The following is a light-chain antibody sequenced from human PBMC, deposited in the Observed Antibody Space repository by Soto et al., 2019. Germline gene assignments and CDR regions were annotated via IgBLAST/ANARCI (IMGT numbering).Light chain of an antibody. J-gene: IGKJ1*01. CDR1: QSISSY. Sequence: DIPMTQSPSSLSASVGDRVTITCRASQSISSYLNWYQQKPGKAPKLLIYGAASLQSGVPSRFRGNGSGTAFTLTISSLQPEHFATYYCLQSYSTPPTFGQGTKVQLK. CDR3: LQSYSTPPT. CDR2: GAA. V-gene: IGKV1-39*01.